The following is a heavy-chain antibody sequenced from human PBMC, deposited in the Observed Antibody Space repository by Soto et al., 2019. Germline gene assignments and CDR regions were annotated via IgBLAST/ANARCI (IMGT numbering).Heavy chain of an antibody. CDR2: VYHTGTT. D-gene: IGHD3-22*01. CDR3: AGALVTDYNSRDYHYYCAMDV. Sequence: SETLSLTCVVSGGPVSCDDLYWSWIRHLPGKGLEWIANVYHTGTTYYNPSLKSRVSMSVDTSQNQFSLILASVTAADTAVYYCAGALVTDYNSRDYHYYCAMDVWGQGTSVTVSS. V-gene: IGHV4-31*02. J-gene: IGHJ6*02. CDR1: GGPVSCDDLY.